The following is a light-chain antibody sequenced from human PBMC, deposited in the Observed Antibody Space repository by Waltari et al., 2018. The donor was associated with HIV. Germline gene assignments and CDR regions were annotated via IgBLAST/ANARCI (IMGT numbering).Light chain of an antibody. CDR1: QGVSSGS. CDR3: QQYGISPPGT. V-gene: IGKV3-20*01. CDR2: GAS. Sequence: EIVLTQSPGTLSLSPGASATLSCRASQGVSSGSLAWYQQKPGQAPRLLIFGASSRASGFPDRFSGSGSGTDFTLTISRLEPEDFAVYYCQQYGISPPGTFGQGTRLEIK. J-gene: IGKJ5*01.